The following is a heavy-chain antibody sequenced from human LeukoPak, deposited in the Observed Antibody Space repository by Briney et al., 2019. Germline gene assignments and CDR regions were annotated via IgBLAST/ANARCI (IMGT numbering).Heavy chain of an antibody. CDR1: GGSFSGYC. CDR3: ASSSGYYSSFGYFDY. CDR2: INHSGST. J-gene: IGHJ4*02. Sequence: PSETLSLTCAVDGGSFSGYCWSWIRQPPGKGLEWIGEINHSGSTNYNPPLKSRVTISVGTSKNQFPLKLSSVTAADTAVYYCASSSGYYSSFGYFDYWGQGTLVTVSS. D-gene: IGHD3-22*01. V-gene: IGHV4-34*01.